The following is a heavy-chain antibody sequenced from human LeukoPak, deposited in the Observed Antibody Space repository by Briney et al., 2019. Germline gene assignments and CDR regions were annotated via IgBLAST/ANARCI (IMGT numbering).Heavy chain of an antibody. CDR3: ARDFGMFTISHGDSFAI. CDR2: IIAYDGNT. V-gene: IGHV1-18*04. Sequence: GASVKVSCKASGYTFTGYYMHWVRQAPGQGLEWMGWIIAYDGNTNYAHKLQGRVTMTTDASTSTAFMELRSLTSDDTAVYYCARDFGMFTISHGDSFAIWGQGTVVTVSS. J-gene: IGHJ3*02. CDR1: GYTFTGYY. D-gene: IGHD5-24*01.